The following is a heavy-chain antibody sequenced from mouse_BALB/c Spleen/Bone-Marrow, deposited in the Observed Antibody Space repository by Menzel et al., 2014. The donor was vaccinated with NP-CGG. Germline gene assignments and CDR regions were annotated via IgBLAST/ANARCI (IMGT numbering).Heavy chain of an antibody. D-gene: IGHD3-1*01. CDR3: TRGLRAWFAY. CDR2: INPSNGGT. CDR1: GYTFTSYY. V-gene: IGHV1S81*02. J-gene: IGHJ3*01. Sequence: VKLQESGAELVKPGASVKLSCKASGYTFTSYYMYWVKQRPGQGLEWIGGINPSNGGTNFNEKFKSKATPTVDKSSSTAYMQLSSLTSEDSAVYYCTRGLRAWFAYWGQGTLVTVSA.